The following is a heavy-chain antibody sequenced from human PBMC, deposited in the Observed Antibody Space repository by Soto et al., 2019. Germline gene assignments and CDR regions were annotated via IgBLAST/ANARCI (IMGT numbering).Heavy chain of an antibody. J-gene: IGHJ5*02. Sequence: PXGSLRLSCAAAGFTFSIFGVNWVRQATGRGLEWVSSIISSSSYIDYVDSVKCRFTISRDNTANSLYPQMNSLRAEDTAVYYCAPHLFDGRGYPSGQGNLATVSS. CDR2: IISSSSYI. CDR3: APHLFDGRGYP. D-gene: IGHD3-22*01. V-gene: IGHV3-21*01. CDR1: GFTFSIFG.